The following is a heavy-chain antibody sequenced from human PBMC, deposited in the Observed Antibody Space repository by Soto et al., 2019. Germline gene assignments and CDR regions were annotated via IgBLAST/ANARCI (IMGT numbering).Heavy chain of an antibody. V-gene: IGHV4-39*01. CDR1: GGSISSSSYY. Sequence: SETLSLTCTVSGGSISSSSYYWGWIRQPPGKGLEWIGSIYYSGSTYYNPSLKSRVTISVDTSKSQFSLKLSSVTAADTAVYYCARQSGLYYDAFQHWGQGTLVTVSS. CDR2: IYYSGST. J-gene: IGHJ1*01. CDR3: ARQSGLYYDAFQH. D-gene: IGHD3-3*01.